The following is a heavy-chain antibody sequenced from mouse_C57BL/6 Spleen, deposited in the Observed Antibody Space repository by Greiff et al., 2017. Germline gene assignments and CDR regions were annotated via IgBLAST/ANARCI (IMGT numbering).Heavy chain of an antibody. CDR3: ARSMVYGGFAY. D-gene: IGHD2-2*01. Sequence: VQLQQSGAELVKPGASVKISCKASGYAFSSYWMNWVKQRPGKGLEWIGQIYPGDGDTNYNGKFKGKATLTADKSSSPAYMQLSSLTSEDSAVYFCARSMVYGGFAYWGQGTLVTVSA. J-gene: IGHJ3*01. V-gene: IGHV1-80*01. CDR1: GYAFSSYW. CDR2: IYPGDGDT.